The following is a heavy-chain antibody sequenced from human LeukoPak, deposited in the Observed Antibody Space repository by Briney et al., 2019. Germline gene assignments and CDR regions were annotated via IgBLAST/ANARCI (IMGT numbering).Heavy chain of an antibody. V-gene: IGHV4-59*08. CDR2: IYYSGST. CDR3: ARVAERTWLPYDAAFDI. Sequence: SETLSLTCTVSGGSISSYYWSWIRQTPGKGLEWIGYIYYSGSTNYNPSLKSRVTISVDTSKNHFSLNLTSVTAADTAMYYCARVAERTWLPYDAAFDIWGLGTMVTVSS. J-gene: IGHJ3*02. CDR1: GGSISSYY. D-gene: IGHD3-9*01.